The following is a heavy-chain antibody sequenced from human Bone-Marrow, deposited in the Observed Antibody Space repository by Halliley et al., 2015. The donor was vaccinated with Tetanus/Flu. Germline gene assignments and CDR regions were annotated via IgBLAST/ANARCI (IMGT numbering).Heavy chain of an antibody. CDR2: FSGTNSNT. Sequence: VSTFSGTNSNTYYADSVKGRFTISRDDSKDTLYLQMNGLTPEDTAVYYCAKSCFAISASCHSSWGQGALVTVSS. D-gene: IGHD1-26*01. V-gene: IGHV3-23*01. J-gene: IGHJ4*02. CDR3: AKSCFAISASCHSS.